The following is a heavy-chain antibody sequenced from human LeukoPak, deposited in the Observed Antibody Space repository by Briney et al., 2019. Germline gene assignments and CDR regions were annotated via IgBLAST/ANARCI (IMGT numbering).Heavy chain of an antibody. CDR1: GFTFDDYA. CDR2: ISWNSGSM. J-gene: IGHJ4*02. Sequence: PGGSLRLSCAASGFTFDDYAMHWVRQAPGKGLEWVSGISWNSGSMDYADSVKGRFTISRDNAKNSLYLQMNSLRAEDTAVYYCARDREDYWGQGTLVTVSS. V-gene: IGHV3-9*01. CDR3: ARDREDY. D-gene: IGHD1-26*01.